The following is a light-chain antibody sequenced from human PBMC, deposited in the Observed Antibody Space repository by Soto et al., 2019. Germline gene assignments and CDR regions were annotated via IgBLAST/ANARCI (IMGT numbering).Light chain of an antibody. Sequence: QSVLTQPPSVSGAPGQRVTISCTGSTSNIGAGYDVHWYQQLPGTAPKLLIYGKINRPSGVPDRFSGSKSGTSASLAITGLQAEDEADYYCQSYDSSLSGHVVFGGGTKLTVL. J-gene: IGLJ2*01. CDR1: TSNIGAGYD. CDR3: QSYDSSLSGHVV. CDR2: GKI. V-gene: IGLV1-40*01.